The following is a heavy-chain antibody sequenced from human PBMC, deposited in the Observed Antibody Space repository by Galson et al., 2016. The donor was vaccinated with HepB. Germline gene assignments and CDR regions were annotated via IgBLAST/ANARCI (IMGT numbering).Heavy chain of an antibody. J-gene: IGHJ4*02. CDR1: GGSISSYF. Sequence: ETLSLTCNVSGGSISSYFWSWIRQPPGKGLEWIGYIYKSGNTNYSPALKSRVTVSLDASKNQFSLKLRSVTAADTAVYYCARGVTGTPYFDFWGQGALVTVSS. CDR3: ARGVTGTPYFDF. D-gene: IGHD2-21*02. V-gene: IGHV4-59*01. CDR2: IYKSGNT.